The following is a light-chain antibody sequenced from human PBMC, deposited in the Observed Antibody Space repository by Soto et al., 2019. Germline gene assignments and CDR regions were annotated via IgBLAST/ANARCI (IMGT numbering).Light chain of an antibody. Sequence: EIVLTQSPGSLSLSPRERATLSCRASQSVTSSHLAWYQQKPGQAPRLLIYGASRRATGIPDRFSGSGSGTDFTLTISRLEPEDSAMYYCQQYGSSTYTFGQGTKVENK. CDR2: GAS. J-gene: IGKJ2*01. CDR3: QQYGSSTYT. CDR1: QSVTSSH. V-gene: IGKV3-20*01.